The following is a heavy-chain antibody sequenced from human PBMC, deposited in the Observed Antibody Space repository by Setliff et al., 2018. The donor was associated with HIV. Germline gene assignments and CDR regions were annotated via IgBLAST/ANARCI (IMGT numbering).Heavy chain of an antibody. D-gene: IGHD4-4*01. CDR3: ARALYTNLAHFDY. Sequence: SETLSLTCTVSGGSIASSTHYWAWIRQPPGKGLEWIGSVYYNGATDHNPSLKSRVTISVDTSNQQFSLKLSSVTAADTAVYYCARALYTNLAHFDYLGQGTLVTVSS. V-gene: IGHV4-39*01. CDR2: VYYNGAT. CDR1: GGSIASSTHY. J-gene: IGHJ4*02.